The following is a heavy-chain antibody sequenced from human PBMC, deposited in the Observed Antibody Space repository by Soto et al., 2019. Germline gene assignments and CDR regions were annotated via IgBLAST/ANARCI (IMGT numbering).Heavy chain of an antibody. D-gene: IGHD6-19*01. J-gene: IGHJ4*02. CDR1: GFTFSSYA. CDR3: AKDKKSSGWYFDY. CDR2: ISGSGGST. V-gene: IGHV3-23*01. Sequence: EVQLLESGGGLVQPGGSLRLSCAASGFTFSSYAMSWVRQAPGKGLEWVSAISGSGGSTYYADSVKGRFTISRDNSKNTLYLQKTSLRAEDTAVYYCAKDKKSSGWYFDYWGQGTLVTVSS.